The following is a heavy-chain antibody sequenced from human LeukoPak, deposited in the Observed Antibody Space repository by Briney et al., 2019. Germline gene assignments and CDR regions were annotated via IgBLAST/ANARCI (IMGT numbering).Heavy chain of an antibody. CDR3: AKASYVYYYYYMDV. V-gene: IGHV3-23*01. J-gene: IGHJ6*03. CDR2: ISGSGAST. Sequence: GESLRLSCAVSGITFSSYAMSWVRQSPGKGLEWVSAISGSGASTYYADSVKGRFTISRDNSKNTLSLQMNSLRAEDTAVYYCAKASYVYYYYYMDVWGKGTTVTVSS. CDR1: GITFSSYA. D-gene: IGHD3-16*01.